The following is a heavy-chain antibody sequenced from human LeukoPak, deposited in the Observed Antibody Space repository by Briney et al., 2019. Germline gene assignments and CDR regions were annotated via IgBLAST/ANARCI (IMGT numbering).Heavy chain of an antibody. D-gene: IGHD7-27*01. Sequence: GASVKVSCKASGYTFTDYFIHWVRQVPGQGLEWMGWIGPKSGDTSYSQKFQGRVTVTRDTSISTAYMDLSRLRFDDTAVYYCGRNRLGKALDIWGQGTVVTVSS. CDR1: GYTFTDYF. V-gene: IGHV1-2*02. CDR2: IGPKSGDT. J-gene: IGHJ3*02. CDR3: GRNRLGKALDI.